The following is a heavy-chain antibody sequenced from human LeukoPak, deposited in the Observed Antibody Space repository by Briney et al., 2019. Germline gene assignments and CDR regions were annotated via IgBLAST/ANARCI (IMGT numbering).Heavy chain of an antibody. CDR2: ISGSGGST. CDR1: GYTFSSYA. CDR3: AKTMIDYSFDY. J-gene: IGHJ4*02. V-gene: IGHV3-23*01. D-gene: IGHD3-22*01. Sequence: GGSLRLSCAASGYTFSSYAMSWVRQAPGKGLEWVSSISGSGGSTYYADSVKGRFTISRDNSKNTLYLQMNSLRAEDTAVYYCAKTMIDYSFDYWGQGTLVSVSS.